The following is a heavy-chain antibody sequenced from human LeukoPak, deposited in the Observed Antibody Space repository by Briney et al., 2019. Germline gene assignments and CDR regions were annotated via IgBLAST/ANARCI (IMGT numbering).Heavy chain of an antibody. CDR1: GYTFTSYA. J-gene: IGHJ3*02. Sequence: ASVKVSCKASGYTFTSYAMHWVRQAPGQRLEWMGWINAGNSNIKYSQKFQGRVTITRDTSASTAYMELSSLRSEDTAVYYCARAQTTMVRGGRAFDIWGQGTMVTVSS. CDR3: ARAQTTMVRGGRAFDI. D-gene: IGHD3-10*01. CDR2: INAGNSNI. V-gene: IGHV1-3*01.